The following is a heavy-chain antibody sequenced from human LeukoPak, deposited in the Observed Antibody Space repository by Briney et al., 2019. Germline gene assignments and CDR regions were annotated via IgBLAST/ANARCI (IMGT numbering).Heavy chain of an antibody. J-gene: IGHJ3*02. CDR2: INPSSGGT. V-gene: IGHV1-2*06. D-gene: IGHD3-22*01. CDR1: GYNFIAYY. Sequence: ASVKVSCKTSGYNFIAYYIHWVRQAPGQGLEWMGRINPSSGGTNYAQKFQGRFTMTRDTSISTAYMELNSLISGDTAVYYCARRGSGYYDSREAFVNWGQGTMVSVSS. CDR3: ARRGSGYYDSREAFVN.